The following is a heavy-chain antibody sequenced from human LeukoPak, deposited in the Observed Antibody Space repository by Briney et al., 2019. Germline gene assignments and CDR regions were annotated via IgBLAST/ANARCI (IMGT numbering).Heavy chain of an antibody. J-gene: IGHJ6*02. CDR1: GFTVSSNY. CDR3: ARDRGLGISPFYYYYGMDV. V-gene: IGHV3-66*01. Sequence: GGSLRLSCAASGFTVSSNYMSWVRQAPGKGLEWVSVIYSGGSTYYADSVKGRFTISRDNSKNTLYLQMNSLRAEDTAVYYCARDRGLGISPFYYYYGMDVWGQGTTVTVSS. CDR2: IYSGGST. D-gene: IGHD7-27*01.